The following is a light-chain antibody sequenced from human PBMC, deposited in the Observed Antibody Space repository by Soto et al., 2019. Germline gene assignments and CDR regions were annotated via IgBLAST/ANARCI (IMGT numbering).Light chain of an antibody. CDR2: GVS. CDR1: NTDVGGYNA. J-gene: IGLJ3*02. Sequence: QSALSQPRSVSGSPGQSVTITCTGTNTDVGGYNAVSWYQQLPGQAPKLIISGVSRRPSGVSDRFSGSKSGDTASLTIFGLQTEDEADYYCCSYTASDSWVFGGGTK. V-gene: IGLV2-11*01. CDR3: CSYTASDSWV.